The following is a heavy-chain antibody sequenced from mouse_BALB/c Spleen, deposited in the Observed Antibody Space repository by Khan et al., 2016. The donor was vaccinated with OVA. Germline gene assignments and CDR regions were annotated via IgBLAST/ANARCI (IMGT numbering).Heavy chain of an antibody. Sequence: QVQLKESGPGLVAPSQSLSITCTVSGFSLTSYGVHWVRQPPGKGLEWLGVIWTGGSTNYNSALRSRLTINKDNSKSQVFLKMNNLQTDDTAMYCCARDLGSSHWYFDGWGPGTTVTVSS. J-gene: IGHJ1*01. V-gene: IGHV2-9*02. CDR3: ARDLGSSHWYFDG. D-gene: IGHD1-1*01. CDR1: GFSLTSYG. CDR2: IWTGGST.